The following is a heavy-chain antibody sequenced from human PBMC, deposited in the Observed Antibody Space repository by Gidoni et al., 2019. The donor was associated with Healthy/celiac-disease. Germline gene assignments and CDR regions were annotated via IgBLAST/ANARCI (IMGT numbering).Heavy chain of an antibody. J-gene: IGHJ4*02. V-gene: IGHV3-21*01. CDR3: ASSLAVAGTGLDY. CDR2: ISRCSIYI. Sequence: EVQLVESGGGMVKPGGSLRLSGAASGLSFSSDSMNWVRQAQGKGLEWGSSISRCSIYIYYADSVTRQFTISRDNAKNSLYLQMNSLRAEYTAGYYCASSLAVAGTGLDYWGQGTLVTFSS. CDR1: GLSFSSDS. D-gene: IGHD6-19*01.